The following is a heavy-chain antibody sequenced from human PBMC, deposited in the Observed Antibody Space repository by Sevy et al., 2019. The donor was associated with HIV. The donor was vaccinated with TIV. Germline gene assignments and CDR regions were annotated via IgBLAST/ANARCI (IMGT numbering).Heavy chain of an antibody. CDR3: ARHVDMTTLIGGLYYFDS. J-gene: IGHJ4*02. Sequence: GESLKISCKASGYKFTTYWNGWARQMPGKGLEWMGMIYPRDSDTRYSPSFQGQVTISADTSINTAYLQWSSLKASDTAMYFCARHVDMTTLIGGLYYFDSWGQGTLVTVSS. D-gene: IGHD4-4*01. CDR2: IYPRDSDT. V-gene: IGHV5-51*01. CDR1: GYKFTTYW.